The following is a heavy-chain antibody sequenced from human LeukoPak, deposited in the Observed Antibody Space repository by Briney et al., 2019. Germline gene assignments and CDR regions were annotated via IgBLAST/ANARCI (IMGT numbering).Heavy chain of an antibody. CDR3: ARGGYCTDSNCYTSTFDI. D-gene: IGHD2-8*02. CDR1: GGSFSGYY. J-gene: IGHJ3*02. V-gene: IGHV4-34*01. Sequence: ETLSLTCAVSGGSFSGYYCSWLRQSPGKGLEWIGEINLRGRTNYNPSLGSRVAVSVDTSENQFSLNLTSVTAADTAVYYCARGGYCTDSNCYTSTFDIWGQGTKVTVSS. CDR2: INLRGRT.